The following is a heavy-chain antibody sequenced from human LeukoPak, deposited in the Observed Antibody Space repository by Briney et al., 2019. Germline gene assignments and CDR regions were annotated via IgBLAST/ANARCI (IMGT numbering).Heavy chain of an antibody. CDR3: AREVAGTRGWFDP. J-gene: IGHJ5*02. Sequence: ASVTVSFKSSGYTFTVYYMHWVRQAPGQGLEWMGWINPNSGGTNYAQKFQGRVTMTRDTSISTAYMELSRLRSDDTAVYYCAREVAGTRGWFDPWGQGTLVTVSS. CDR2: INPNSGGT. D-gene: IGHD6-19*01. V-gene: IGHV1-2*02. CDR1: GYTFTVYY.